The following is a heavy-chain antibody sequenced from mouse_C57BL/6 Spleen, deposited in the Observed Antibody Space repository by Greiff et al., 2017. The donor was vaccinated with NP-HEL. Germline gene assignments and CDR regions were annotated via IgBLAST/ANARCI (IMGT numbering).Heavy chain of an antibody. D-gene: IGHD1-1*01. CDR1: GYTFTSYW. J-gene: IGHJ3*01. V-gene: IGHV1-72*01. CDR2: IDPNSGGT. CDR3: ARSGPDYYGSSWFAY. Sequence: QVQLQQPGAELVKPGASVKLSCKASGYTFTSYWMHWVKQRPGRGLEWIGRIDPNSGGTKYNEKFKSKATLTVDKSSSTAYMQLSSLTSEDSADDYCARSGPDYYGSSWFAYWGQGTLVTVSA.